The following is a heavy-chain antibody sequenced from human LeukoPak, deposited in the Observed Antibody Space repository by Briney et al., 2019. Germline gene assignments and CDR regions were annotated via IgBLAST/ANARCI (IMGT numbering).Heavy chain of an antibody. CDR2: IIPILGIA. CDR1: GDTFTSYA. Sequence: EASVKVSCKASGDTFTSYAISWVRQAPGQGLEWMGRIIPILGIANYAQKFQGRVTITADKSTSTAYMELSSLRSEDTAVYYCARSLHQLLPLQDYYYGMDVWGQGTTVTVSS. CDR3: ARSLHQLLPLQDYYYGMDV. J-gene: IGHJ6*02. V-gene: IGHV1-69*04. D-gene: IGHD2-2*01.